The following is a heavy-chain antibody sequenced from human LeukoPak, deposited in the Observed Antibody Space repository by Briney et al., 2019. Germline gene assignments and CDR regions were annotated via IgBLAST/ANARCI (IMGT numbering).Heavy chain of an antibody. CDR1: GYSFTNYW. D-gene: IGHD3-22*01. J-gene: IGHJ5*02. Sequence: GESLKISCKGSGYSFTNYWIGWVRQMPGKGLEWMGIIYPGDSDTRYSPSFQGQVTISADKSINTAYLQWSSLKASDTAMYYCARVVDYDTSGYQTKNWFDPWGQGTLVTVSS. CDR3: ARVVDYDTSGYQTKNWFDP. V-gene: IGHV5-51*01. CDR2: IYPGDSDT.